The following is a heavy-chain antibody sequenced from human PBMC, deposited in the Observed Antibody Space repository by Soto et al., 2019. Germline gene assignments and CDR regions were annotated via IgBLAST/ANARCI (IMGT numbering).Heavy chain of an antibody. CDR3: ARDRLMATAGTARHYFGLDV. J-gene: IGHJ6*02. CDR1: GGSIRSGGYY. V-gene: IGHV4-31*03. Sequence: SETLSLTCTVSGGSIRSGGYYWSWVRQNPRRGLEWIGNIYYSGNTYYNPSLKSRLTISVDTSKNQFSLNLSSVTAADMAVYYCARDRLMATAGTARHYFGLDVWGQGTTVTVSS. D-gene: IGHD5-18*01. CDR2: IYYSGNT.